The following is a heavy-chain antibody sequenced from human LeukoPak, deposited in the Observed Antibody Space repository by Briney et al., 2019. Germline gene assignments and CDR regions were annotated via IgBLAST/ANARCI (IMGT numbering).Heavy chain of an antibody. CDR1: GGSISSSSYY. V-gene: IGHV4-39*07. CDR2: IYYNGST. Sequence: SETLSLTCTVSGGSISSSSYYWGWIRQPPGKGLEWIGSIYYNGSTYYNPSLKSRVTISVDTSKNQFSLKLSSVTAADTAVYYCARGAGEPHAFDIWGQGTMVTVSS. CDR3: ARGAGEPHAFDI. J-gene: IGHJ3*02. D-gene: IGHD3-16*01.